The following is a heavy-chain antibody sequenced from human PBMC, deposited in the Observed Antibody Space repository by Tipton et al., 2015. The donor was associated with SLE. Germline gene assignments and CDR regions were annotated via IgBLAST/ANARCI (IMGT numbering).Heavy chain of an antibody. CDR2: IDHYGST. D-gene: IGHD4-17*01. Sequence: TLSLTCDVSGGSISSNNWWSWVRQPPGKGLEWIGEIDHYGSTNYSPSLKSRVTISVDKSRNQFSLKLNSVTAADTAVYYCAKDYNYDYPDYNWGQGTLVIVSS. CDR3: AKDYNYDYPDYN. CDR1: GGSISSNNW. J-gene: IGHJ4*02. V-gene: IGHV4-4*02.